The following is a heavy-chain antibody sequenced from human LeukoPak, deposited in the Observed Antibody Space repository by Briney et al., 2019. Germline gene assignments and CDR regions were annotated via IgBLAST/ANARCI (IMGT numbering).Heavy chain of an antibody. D-gene: IGHD1-26*01. CDR3: ARGLAGAHSGAVYSDL. CDR2: IYDHGRT. J-gene: IGHJ2*01. CDR1: GGSISY. V-gene: IGHV4-59*01. Sequence: SETLSLTCTASGGSISYWTWIRQPPGKGLEWIGVIYDHGRTEYNPSLTSRVTISLDTSKTQVSLKLRSVNAADTAVYYCARGLAGAHSGAVYSDLWGRGNLVTVSS.